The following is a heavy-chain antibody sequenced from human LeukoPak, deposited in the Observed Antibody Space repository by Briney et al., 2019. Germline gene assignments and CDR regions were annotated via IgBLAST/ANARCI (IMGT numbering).Heavy chain of an antibody. J-gene: IGHJ3*02. V-gene: IGHV4-59*01. CDR3: ARSDYHNSGSHTVFDAFDI. D-gene: IGHD3-10*01. CDR1: GGSISRYY. CDR2: IDDSGIT. Sequence: SETLSLTCTVSGGSISRYYWSWIRRPPGKGLEWIGYIDDSGITNYNPSLKSQVTISVDKSKNQFSLKLSFVTAADTAMYYCARSDYHNSGSHTVFDAFDIWGQGTRVTVSS.